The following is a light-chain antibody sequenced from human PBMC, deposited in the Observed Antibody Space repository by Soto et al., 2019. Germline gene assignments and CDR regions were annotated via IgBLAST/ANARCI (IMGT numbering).Light chain of an antibody. Sequence: EIVLTQTPGTLSLSPGERATLSCRASQSVSSSFLAWYQQRPGQAPRLIIYAASSRATGIQDRFSGSGSGTDFNITISRLEPEDFAVYYCQLYGSSPRWTVGQGTKV. J-gene: IGKJ1*01. V-gene: IGKV3-20*01. CDR2: AAS. CDR1: QSVSSSF. CDR3: QLYGSSPRWT.